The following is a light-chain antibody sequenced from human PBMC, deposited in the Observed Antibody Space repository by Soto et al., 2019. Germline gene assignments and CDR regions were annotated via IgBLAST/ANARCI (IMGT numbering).Light chain of an antibody. J-gene: IGKJ5*01. V-gene: IGKV1-12*01. CDR1: QDVGKW. CDR2: KAS. Sequence: DIQMTQSPSSVSASVGDRVTITCRASQDVGKWLAWYQQKPGKAPTLLIYKASTLKSGVPSRFSGSGSGTDFTLTISSLQPEDFATYYCQQFNNYPITFGQGTRLEIK. CDR3: QQFNNYPIT.